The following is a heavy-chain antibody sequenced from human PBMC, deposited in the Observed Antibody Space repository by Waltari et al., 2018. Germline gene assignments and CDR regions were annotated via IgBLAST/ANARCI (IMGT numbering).Heavy chain of an antibody. CDR1: GGSISSGSYY. Sequence: QVQLQESGPGLVKPSQTLSLTCTVSGGSISSGSYYWRWIRQPAGKGLEWSGRIYTSGSTNDNPSLKSRVTISVDTSKNQFSLKLSSVTTADTAVYYCARVYSSSGWNYYYYGMDVWGQGTTVTVSS. D-gene: IGHD6-19*01. CDR2: IYTSGST. CDR3: ARVYSSSGWNYYYYGMDV. V-gene: IGHV4-61*02. J-gene: IGHJ6*02.